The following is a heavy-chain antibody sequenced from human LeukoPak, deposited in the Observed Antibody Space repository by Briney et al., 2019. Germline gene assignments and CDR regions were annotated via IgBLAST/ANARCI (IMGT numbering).Heavy chain of an antibody. CDR3: ASERPPYGMDV. D-gene: IGHD1-1*01. V-gene: IGHV4-39*01. CDR2: IYYSGST. Sequence: AETLSLTCTVSGGSISSSSYYWGWLRQPPGKGLEWIVSIYYSGSTYYNPGLKSLLTICVDTSKNQFSLRLSSVTAADTALYYCASERPPYGMDVLGQGTTVTVSS. CDR1: GGSISSSSYY. J-gene: IGHJ6*02.